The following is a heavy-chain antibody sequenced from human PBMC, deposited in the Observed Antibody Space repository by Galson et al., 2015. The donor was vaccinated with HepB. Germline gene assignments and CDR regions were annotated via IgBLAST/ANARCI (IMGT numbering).Heavy chain of an antibody. J-gene: IGHJ4*02. Sequence: SLRLSCAASGFTFSGSAMHWVRQASGKGLEWVGRIRSKANSYATAYAASVKGRFTISRDDSKNTAYLQMNSLKTEDTAVYYCTRREKAAGTDFDYWGQGTLVTVSS. D-gene: IGHD6-13*01. V-gene: IGHV3-73*01. CDR1: GFTFSGSA. CDR2: IRSKANSYAT. CDR3: TRREKAAGTDFDY.